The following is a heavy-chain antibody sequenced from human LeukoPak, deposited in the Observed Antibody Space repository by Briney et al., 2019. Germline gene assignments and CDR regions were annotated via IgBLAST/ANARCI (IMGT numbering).Heavy chain of an antibody. CDR3: AKAPGERRDYYYGMDV. J-gene: IGHJ6*02. Sequence: GGSLRLSCAASGFTFSSYGMHWVRQAPGKGLEWVAVISYDGSNKYYADSVKGRFTISRDNSKNTLYLQMNSLRAEDTAVYYCAKAPGERRDYYYGMDVWGQGTTVTVSS. CDR1: GFTFSSYG. CDR2: ISYDGSNK. V-gene: IGHV3-30*18. D-gene: IGHD1-1*01.